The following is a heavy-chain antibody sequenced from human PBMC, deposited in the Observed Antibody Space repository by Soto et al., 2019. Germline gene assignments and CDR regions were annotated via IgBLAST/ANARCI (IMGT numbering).Heavy chain of an antibody. CDR3: ARGDTDYYYMDV. J-gene: IGHJ6*03. V-gene: IGHV1-69*02. Sequence: SVKVSCEASGCTFSSYTISWVRQAPGQGLEWMGRIIPILGIANYAQKFQGRVTITADKSTSTAYMELSSLRSEDTAVYYCARGDTDYYYMDVWGKGTTVTVSS. CDR2: IIPILGIA. CDR1: GCTFSSYT.